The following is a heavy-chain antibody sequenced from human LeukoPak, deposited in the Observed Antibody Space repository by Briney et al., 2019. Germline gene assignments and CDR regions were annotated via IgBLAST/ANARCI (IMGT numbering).Heavy chain of an antibody. V-gene: IGHV1-2*02. D-gene: IGHD5-18*01. CDR3: AREGLQLWGQPFDY. J-gene: IGHJ4*02. CDR2: INPNSGGT. CDR1: GYPFTGYY. Sequence: GSVQVSCQASGYPFTGYYMHWVRQAPGQGLEWMGWINPNSGGTNYAQKFQGRVTMTRDTSISTAYMELSRLRSDDTAVYYCAREGLQLWGQPFDYWGQGTLVTVSS.